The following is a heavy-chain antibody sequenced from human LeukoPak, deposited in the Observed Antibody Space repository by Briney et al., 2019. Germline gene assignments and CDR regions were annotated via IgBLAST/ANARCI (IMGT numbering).Heavy chain of an antibody. CDR3: ARALRYGSGSYSAYY. CDR2: LNPKSGAT. CDR1: GDTVSDYY. D-gene: IGHD3-10*01. Sequence: ASVKVSCKASGDTVSDYYMHWVRHAPGQGLEWMGWLNPKSGATTYAQKFQGRVTMTRDTSISTAYMELSRLRSDDTAVYYCARALRYGSGSYSAYYWGQGTLVTVSS. V-gene: IGHV1-2*02. J-gene: IGHJ4*02.